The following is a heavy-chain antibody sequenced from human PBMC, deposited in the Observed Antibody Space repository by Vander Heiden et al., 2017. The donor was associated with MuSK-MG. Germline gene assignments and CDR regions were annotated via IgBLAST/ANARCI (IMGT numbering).Heavy chain of an antibody. Sequence: QVQLVESGGGVVQPGRSLRLSCAASGFTFSSYGMHWVRQAPGKGLGWVAVISYDGSNKYYEDSVKGRFTISRDNSKNTLYLQMNSLRGEDTAVYYCAKDPETVAAGYFDYWGQGTLVTVSS. J-gene: IGHJ4*02. CDR3: AKDPETVAAGYFDY. CDR2: ISYDGSNK. V-gene: IGHV3-30*18. D-gene: IGHD6-25*01. CDR1: GFTFSSYG.